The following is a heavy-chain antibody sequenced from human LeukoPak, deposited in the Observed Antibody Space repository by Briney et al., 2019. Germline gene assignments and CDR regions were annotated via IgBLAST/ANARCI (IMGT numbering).Heavy chain of an antibody. V-gene: IGHV4-34*01. CDR2: VNHSGST. D-gene: IGHD2/OR15-2a*01. CDR3: ARGREYYFDY. CDR1: GGSFSGYY. J-gene: IGHJ4*02. Sequence: SETLSLTCAVYGGSFSGYYWSWIRQPPGKGLEWIGEVNHSGSTNYNPSLKSRVTISVDTSKNQFSLKLSSVTAADTAVYYCARGREYYFDYWGQGTLVTVSS.